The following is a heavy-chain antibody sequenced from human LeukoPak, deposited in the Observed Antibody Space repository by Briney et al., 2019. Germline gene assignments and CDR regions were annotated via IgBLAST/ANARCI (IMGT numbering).Heavy chain of an antibody. J-gene: IGHJ4*02. D-gene: IGHD4-17*01. CDR3: AKAYYGDYYDY. CDR2: IVGSSSYT. CDR1: GFTFRDYH. V-gene: IGHV3-11*03. Sequence: GGSLRLSCAASGFTFRDYHMSWIRQAPGKGLEWVAYIVGSSSYTNYADSVEGRFTISRDNSKNTLYLQMNSLRAEDTAVYYCAKAYYGDYYDYWGQGTLVTVSS.